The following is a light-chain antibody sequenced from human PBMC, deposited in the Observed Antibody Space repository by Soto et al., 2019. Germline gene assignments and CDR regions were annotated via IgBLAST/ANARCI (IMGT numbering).Light chain of an antibody. CDR1: QSVSSSY. J-gene: IGKJ3*01. CDR3: QQYNRWPFT. Sequence: EIVLTQSPGTLSLSPGERVTLSCRASQSVSSSYLAWYQQKPGQAPRLLIYGASTRATGIPDRFSGSGSGTEFTLTISSLQSGDFAVYYCQQYNRWPFTFGPGTKVDIK. V-gene: IGKV3-15*01. CDR2: GAS.